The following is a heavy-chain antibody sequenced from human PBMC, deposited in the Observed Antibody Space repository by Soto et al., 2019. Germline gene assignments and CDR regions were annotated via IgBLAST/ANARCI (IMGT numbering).Heavy chain of an antibody. D-gene: IGHD3-10*01. V-gene: IGHV4-4*02. Sequence: SETLSLTCAVSGGSINSRYWWSWVRQSPGKGLEWIGEIYHSGSTNYNPSLKSRVTISVDKSKNQFSLNLSSVTTADTAVYYCARDQNGSGNYYTRYFDYWGQGTLVTVSS. CDR1: GGSINSRYW. CDR3: ARDQNGSGNYYTRYFDY. J-gene: IGHJ4*02. CDR2: IYHSGST.